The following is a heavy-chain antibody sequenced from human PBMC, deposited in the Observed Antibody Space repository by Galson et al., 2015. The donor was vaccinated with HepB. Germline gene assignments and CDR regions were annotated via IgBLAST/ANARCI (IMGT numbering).Heavy chain of an antibody. J-gene: IGHJ6*02. D-gene: IGHD2-2*01. Sequence: SLRLSCAASGFTFDEYAMNWVRHAPGKGLEWVSSISWSSGRIGYADSVKGRFTISRDNDKNSLYLQMNSLRPEDTAFYYCAKDLKPRYQYDRYFYFAMDVWGQGTTVIVSS. CDR2: ISWSSGRI. CDR1: GFTFDEYA. CDR3: AKDLKPRYQYDRYFYFAMDV. V-gene: IGHV3-9*01.